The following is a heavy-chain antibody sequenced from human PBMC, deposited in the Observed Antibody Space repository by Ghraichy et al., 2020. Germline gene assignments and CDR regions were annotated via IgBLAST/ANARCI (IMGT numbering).Heavy chain of an antibody. D-gene: IGHD6-19*01. CDR1: GGSISSYY. J-gene: IGHJ4*02. Sequence: SETLSLTCTVSGGSISSYYWSWIRQPAGKGLEWIGRINTSGSTNYNPSLKSRVTMSVDTSKNQFSLKLSSVTAADTAVYYCARDSVVSSGWYELDYWGQGTLVTVSS. CDR3: ARDSVVSSGWYELDY. V-gene: IGHV4-4*07. CDR2: INTSGST.